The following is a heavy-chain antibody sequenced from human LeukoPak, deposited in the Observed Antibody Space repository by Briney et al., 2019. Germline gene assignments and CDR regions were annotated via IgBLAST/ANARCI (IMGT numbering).Heavy chain of an antibody. CDR2: IYHSGST. J-gene: IGHJ3*02. CDR1: GYSISSGYY. D-gene: IGHD5-12*01. CDR3: ARPGWLRGTFDI. V-gene: IGHV4-38-2*01. Sequence: NTSETLSLTCAVSGYSISSGYYWGWIRQPPGKGLEWIGSIYHSGSTYYNPSLKSRVTISVDTSKNQFSLKLSSVTAADTAVYYCARPGWLRGTFDIWGQGTMVTVSS.